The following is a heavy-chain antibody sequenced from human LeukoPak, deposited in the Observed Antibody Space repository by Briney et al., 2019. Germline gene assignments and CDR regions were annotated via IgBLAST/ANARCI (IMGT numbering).Heavy chain of an antibody. Sequence: GGSLRLSCAASGFTFSSYSMNWVRQAPGKGLEWVSSISSSSSYIYYADSVKGRFTISRDNAKNSLYLQMNSLRAEDTAVYYCAKDFSYYDSSGCYPDYWGQGTLVTVSS. D-gene: IGHD3-22*01. V-gene: IGHV3-21*01. CDR3: AKDFSYYDSSGCYPDY. CDR2: ISSSSSYI. J-gene: IGHJ4*02. CDR1: GFTFSSYS.